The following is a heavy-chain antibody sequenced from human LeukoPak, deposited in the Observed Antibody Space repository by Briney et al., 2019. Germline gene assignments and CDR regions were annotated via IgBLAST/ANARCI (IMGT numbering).Heavy chain of an antibody. D-gene: IGHD3-22*01. V-gene: IGHV3-74*01. Sequence: HPGGSLRLSCAASGFTFSSYLMHWVRQAPGKGLVWVSRINSDGSSTSYADSVKGRFTISRDNAKNTLYLQMNSLRAEDTAVYYCASIRRYYDSSGYSDYWGQGTLVTVSS. J-gene: IGHJ4*02. CDR3: ASIRRYYDSSGYSDY. CDR1: GFTFSSYL. CDR2: INSDGSST.